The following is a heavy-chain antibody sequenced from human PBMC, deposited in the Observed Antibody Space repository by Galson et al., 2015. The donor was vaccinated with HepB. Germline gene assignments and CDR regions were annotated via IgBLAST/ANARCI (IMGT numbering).Heavy chain of an antibody. D-gene: IGHD4/OR15-4a*01. V-gene: IGHV1-18*04. J-gene: IGHJ4*02. CDR1: GYTFTING. CDR3: ARDRDYRFDY. CDR2: ISANCGDT. Sequence: SVKVSCKASGYTFTINGISWVRQAPGKGLEWMGWISANCGDTKYAQKLQGRVTMTRDTSTSTAYLELRSLRSDDTAAYYCARDRDYRFDYWGQGALVTVSS.